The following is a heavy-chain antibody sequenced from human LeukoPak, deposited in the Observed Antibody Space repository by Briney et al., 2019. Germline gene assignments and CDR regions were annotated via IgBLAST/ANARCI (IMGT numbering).Heavy chain of an antibody. V-gene: IGHV3-30*02. Sequence: PGGSLRLSCAASGFTFSSYGMHWVRQAPGKGLEWVAFIRYDGSNKYYAGSVKGRFTISRDNSKNTLYLQMNSLRAEDTAVYYCARRPYSGSYYVDYWGQGTLVTVSS. CDR3: ARRPYSGSYYVDY. J-gene: IGHJ4*02. D-gene: IGHD1-26*01. CDR1: GFTFSSYG. CDR2: IRYDGSNK.